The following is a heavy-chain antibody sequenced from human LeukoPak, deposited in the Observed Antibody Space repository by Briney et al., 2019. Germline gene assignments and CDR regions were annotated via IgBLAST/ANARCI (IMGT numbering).Heavy chain of an antibody. Sequence: GGSLRLSCVASGFTFSSYAMNWVRQAPGKGLEWVSVISPTDGSTYYADSVKGRFTISRDDSKNRLYLQMNSLRAEDTAIYYCAKKTVFVSPGNYFDYWGQGTLVTVSS. CDR3: AKKTVFVSPGNYFDY. V-gene: IGHV3-23*01. D-gene: IGHD3-16*02. CDR1: GFTFSSYA. CDR2: ISPTDGST. J-gene: IGHJ4*02.